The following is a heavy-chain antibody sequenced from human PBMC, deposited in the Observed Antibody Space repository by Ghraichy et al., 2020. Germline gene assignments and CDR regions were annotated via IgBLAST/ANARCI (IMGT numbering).Heavy chain of an antibody. V-gene: IGHV4-34*01. D-gene: IGHD6-19*01. CDR3: ARMSLAVAGTSFDY. CDR2: INHSGST. Sequence: SETLSLTCAVYGGSFSGYYWSWIRQPPGKGLEWIGEINHSGSTNYNPSLKSRVTISVDTSKNQFSLKLSSVTAADTAVYYCARMSLAVAGTSFDYWGQGTLVTVSS. CDR1: GGSFSGYY. J-gene: IGHJ4*02.